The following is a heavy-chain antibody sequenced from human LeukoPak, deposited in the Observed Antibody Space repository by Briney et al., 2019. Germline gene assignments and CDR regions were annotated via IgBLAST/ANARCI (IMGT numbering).Heavy chain of an antibody. CDR1: GFTFSSYS. CDR3: ARDPDDYGDHEGQY. V-gene: IGHV3-48*01. J-gene: IGHJ4*02. D-gene: IGHD4-17*01. Sequence: GGSLRLSCAASGFTFSSYSMNWVRQAPGKGLEWVSYISSSSSTIYYADSVKGRFTISRDNSKNTLYLQMNSLRAEDTAVYYCARDPDDYGDHEGQYWGQGTLVTVSS. CDR2: ISSSSSTI.